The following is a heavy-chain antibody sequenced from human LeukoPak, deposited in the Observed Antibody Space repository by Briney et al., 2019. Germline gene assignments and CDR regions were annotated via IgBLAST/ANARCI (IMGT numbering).Heavy chain of an antibody. V-gene: IGHV1-2*06. D-gene: IGHD5-12*01. CDR1: GYTFTGYY. J-gene: IGHJ6*02. CDR2: INPNSGGT. Sequence: SVKVSCKASGYTFTGYYMHWVRQAPGQGLEWMGRINPNSGGTNYAQKFQGRVTMTRDTSISTAYMELSRLRSDDTAVYYCARGDYIVATTYYYYYGMDVWGQGTTVTVSS. CDR3: ARGDYIVATTYYYYYGMDV.